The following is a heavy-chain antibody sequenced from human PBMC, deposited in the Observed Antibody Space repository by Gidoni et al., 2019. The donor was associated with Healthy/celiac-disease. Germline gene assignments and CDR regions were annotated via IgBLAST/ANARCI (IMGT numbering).Heavy chain of an antibody. Sequence: QVQLVQSGAEVKKPGSSVKVSCKASGGPFSSYAISWVRQAPGQGLEWMGGLIPIFGTANYAQKFQGRVTITADESTSTAYMELSSLRSEDTAVYYCARATVTRGRGYYYGMDVWGQGTTVTVSS. CDR3: ARATVTRGRGYYYGMDV. CDR1: GGPFSSYA. D-gene: IGHD4-17*01. V-gene: IGHV1-69*01. J-gene: IGHJ6*02. CDR2: LIPIFGTA.